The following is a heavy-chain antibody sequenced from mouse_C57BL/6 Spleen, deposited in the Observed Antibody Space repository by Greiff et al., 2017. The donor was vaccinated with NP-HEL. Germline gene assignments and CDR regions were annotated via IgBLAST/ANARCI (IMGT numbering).Heavy chain of an antibody. Sequence: EVQLQESGAELVRPGASVKLSCTASGFNIKDDYMHWVKQRPEQGLEWIGWIDPENGDTEYASKFQGKATITADTSSNTAYLQLSSLTSEDTAVYYCTWGGNYNFDYWGQGTTLTVSS. V-gene: IGHV14-4*01. CDR3: TWGGNYNFDY. D-gene: IGHD2-1*01. J-gene: IGHJ2*01. CDR1: GFNIKDDY. CDR2: IDPENGDT.